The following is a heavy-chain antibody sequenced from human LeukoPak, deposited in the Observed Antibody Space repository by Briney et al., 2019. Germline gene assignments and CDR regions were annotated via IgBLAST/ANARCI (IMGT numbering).Heavy chain of an antibody. CDR1: GGSMNNYY. CDR2: ISDSGST. J-gene: IGHJ5*02. V-gene: IGHV4-59*01. CDR3: ARYDYGDCWFDP. Sequence: SETLSLTCTVSGGSMNNYYWSWTRQAPGKGLEWIGYISDSGSTNYNPSLRSRVTISVDTSKNQFSLKLSSVTAADTALYYCARYDYGDCWFDPWGQGTLVTVSS. D-gene: IGHD4-17*01.